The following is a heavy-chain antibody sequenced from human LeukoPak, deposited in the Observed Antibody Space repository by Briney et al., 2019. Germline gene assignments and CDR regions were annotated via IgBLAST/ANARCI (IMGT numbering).Heavy chain of an antibody. CDR3: ARVGYSSGYYMPAGY. J-gene: IGHJ4*02. V-gene: IGHV1-8*01. Sequence: GASVKVSCKASGYTFTSYDINWVRQATGQGLEWMGWMNPNSGNTGYAQKFQGRVTMTRNTSISTAYMELSSLRSDDTAVYYCARVGYSSGYYMPAGYWGQGTLVTVSS. CDR1: GYTFTSYD. D-gene: IGHD3-22*01. CDR2: MNPNSGNT.